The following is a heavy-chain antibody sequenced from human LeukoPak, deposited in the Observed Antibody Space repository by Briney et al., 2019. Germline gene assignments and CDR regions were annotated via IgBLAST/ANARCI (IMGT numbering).Heavy chain of an antibody. CDR3: ASVVASDSSGYYYEY. CDR1: GGSISSYY. V-gene: IGHV4-59*12. J-gene: IGHJ4*02. D-gene: IGHD3-22*01. Sequence: SETLSLTCTVSGGSISSYYWSWIRQPPGKGLEWIGYIYYSGSTNYNPSLKSRVTISVDTSKNQFSLKLSSVTAADTAVYYCASVVASDSSGYYYEYWGQGTLVTVSS. CDR2: IYYSGST.